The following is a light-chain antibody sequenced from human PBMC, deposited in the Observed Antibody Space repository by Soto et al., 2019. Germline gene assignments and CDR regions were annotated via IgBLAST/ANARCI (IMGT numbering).Light chain of an antibody. Sequence: QSALTQPASVSGSPGQSITISCTGTSSDVGGYNYVSWYQQHPGKAPKLMIYEVSNRASGVSNRFSGSKSGNTASLTISGLHAEDEADYYCSSYTSSSTLYVFGTGTKVTGL. V-gene: IGLV2-14*01. J-gene: IGLJ1*01. CDR2: EVS. CDR1: SSDVGGYNY. CDR3: SSYTSSSTLYV.